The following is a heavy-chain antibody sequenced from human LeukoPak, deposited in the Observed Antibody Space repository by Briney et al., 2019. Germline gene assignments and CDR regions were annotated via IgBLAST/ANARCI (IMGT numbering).Heavy chain of an antibody. CDR3: TKGYSGYDYAFDI. CDR2: ISYDGRNK. D-gene: IGHD5-12*01. CDR1: GFTFNTYS. V-gene: IGHV3-30*18. Sequence: TGGSLRLSCAASGFTFNTYSMNWVRQAPGKGLEWVAVISYDGRNKFYTDSVKGRFTISGDNSMNTVYLQMNSLRAEDTAVYYCTKGYSGYDYAFDIWGQGTMVTVSS. J-gene: IGHJ3*02.